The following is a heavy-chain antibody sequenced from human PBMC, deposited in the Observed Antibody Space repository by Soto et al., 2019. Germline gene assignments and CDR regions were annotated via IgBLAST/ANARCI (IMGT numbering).Heavy chain of an antibody. V-gene: IGHV1-46*01. CDR3: AREGYYDSSGYFFVGLDY. CDR1: GYTFTIYY. J-gene: IGHJ4*02. D-gene: IGHD3-22*01. CDR2: INPSGGST. Sequence: GASVEVSCKASGYTFTIYYMHWVRQAPGQGPEWMGIINPSGGSTSYAQKFQGRVTMTRDTSTSTVYMELSSLRSEDTAVYYCAREGYYDSSGYFFVGLDYWGQGTLVTVAS.